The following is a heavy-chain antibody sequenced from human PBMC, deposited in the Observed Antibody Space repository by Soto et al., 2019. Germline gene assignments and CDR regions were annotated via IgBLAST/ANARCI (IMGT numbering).Heavy chain of an antibody. V-gene: IGHV1-18*01. CDR2: ISAYNGNT. J-gene: IGHJ5*02. D-gene: IGHD5-12*01. CDR1: GYTFTSYG. Sequence: ASVKVSCKASGYTFTSYGISWVRQAPGQGHEWMGWISAYNGNTNYAQKLQGRVTMTTDTSTSTAYMELRSLRSDDTAVYYCARDGYSGYDFGNWFDPWGQGTLVTVSS. CDR3: ARDGYSGYDFGNWFDP.